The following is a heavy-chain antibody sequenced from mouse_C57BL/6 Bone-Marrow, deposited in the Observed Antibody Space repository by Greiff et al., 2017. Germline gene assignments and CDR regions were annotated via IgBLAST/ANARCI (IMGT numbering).Heavy chain of an antibody. J-gene: IGHJ3*01. CDR2: INPSSGYT. Sequence: QVHVKQSGAELARPGASVKMSCKASGYTFTSYTMHWVKQRPGQGLEWIGYINPSSGYTKYNQKFKDKATLTADKSSSTAYMQLSSLPSEDSAVYYCARTRSTWFAYWGQGTLVTVSA. CDR1: GYTFTSYT. V-gene: IGHV1-4*01. CDR3: ARTRSTWFAY.